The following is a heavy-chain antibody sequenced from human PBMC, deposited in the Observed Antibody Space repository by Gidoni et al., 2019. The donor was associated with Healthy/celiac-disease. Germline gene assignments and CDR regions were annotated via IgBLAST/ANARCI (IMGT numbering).Heavy chain of an antibody. Sequence: EVQLVESGGVVVQPGGSLRLSCAASGFTFADYAMHWVRQAPGKGLEWVSLISWDGGSTYYADSVKGRFTISRDNSKNSLYLQMNSLRAEDTALYYCAICGAAHSLASWFDPWGQGTLVTVSS. CDR2: ISWDGGST. D-gene: IGHD6-6*01. V-gene: IGHV3-43D*03. J-gene: IGHJ5*02. CDR1: GFTFADYA. CDR3: AICGAAHSLASWFDP.